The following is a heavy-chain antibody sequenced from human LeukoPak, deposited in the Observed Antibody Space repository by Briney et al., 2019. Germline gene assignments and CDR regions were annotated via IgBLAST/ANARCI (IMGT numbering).Heavy chain of an antibody. CDR2: IYYSGST. J-gene: IGHJ4*02. V-gene: IGHV4-30-2*03. Sequence: SQTLSLTCTVSGGSISSGGYYWSWIRQPPGKGLEWIGSIYYSGSTYYNPSLKSRVTISVDTSKNQFSLKLSSVTAADTAVYYCAMVRGVIVDYWGQGTLVTVSS. D-gene: IGHD3-10*01. CDR1: GGSISSGGYY. CDR3: AMVRGVIVDY.